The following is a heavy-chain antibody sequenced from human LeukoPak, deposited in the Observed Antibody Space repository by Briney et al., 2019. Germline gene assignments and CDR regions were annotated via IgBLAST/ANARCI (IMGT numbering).Heavy chain of an antibody. J-gene: IGHJ6*02. D-gene: IGHD2-2*01. CDR2: INHSVRT. V-gene: IGHV4-34*01. CDR1: GGSFSGYY. Sequence: PSETLSLTCAVYGGSFSGYYWSWIRQPPGKGRGWIGEINHSVRTNYNPSLKSRVTISVDTSKNQFSLKLSSVTAADTAVYYCARVRKTPNIVVVPAPTRNYGMDVWGQGTTVTVSS. CDR3: ARVRKTPNIVVVPAPTRNYGMDV.